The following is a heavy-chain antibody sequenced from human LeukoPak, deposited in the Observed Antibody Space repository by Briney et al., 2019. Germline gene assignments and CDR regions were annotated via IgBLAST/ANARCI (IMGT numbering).Heavy chain of an antibody. CDR1: GDSISSYY. J-gene: IGHJ4*02. CDR3: ARTVVVTAIHYFDY. Sequence: PSETLSLTCTVSGDSISSYYWSWIRQPPGKRLEWIGYIYPIGSTNYNPSLESRVTISVDTSKNHFSLKLSSVTAADTAVYYCARTVVVTAIHYFDYWGQGTLVTVSS. V-gene: IGHV4-4*09. CDR2: IYPIGST. D-gene: IGHD2-21*02.